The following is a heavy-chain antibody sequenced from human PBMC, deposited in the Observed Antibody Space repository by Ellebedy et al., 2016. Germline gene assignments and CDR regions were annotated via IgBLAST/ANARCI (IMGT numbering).Heavy chain of an antibody. V-gene: IGHV3-7*01. CDR3: ARGQTPYYDFWSGYYFY. CDR2: IKQDGSEK. Sequence: GGSLRLSXAASGFTFSSYWMSWVRQAPGKGLEWVANIKQDGSEKYYVDSVKGRFTISRDNAKNSLYLQMNSLRAEDTAVYYCARGQTPYYDFWSGYYFYWGQGTLVTVSS. J-gene: IGHJ4*02. CDR1: GFTFSSYW. D-gene: IGHD3-3*01.